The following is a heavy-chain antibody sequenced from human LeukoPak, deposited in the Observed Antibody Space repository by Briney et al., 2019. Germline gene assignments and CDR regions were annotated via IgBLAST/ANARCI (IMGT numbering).Heavy chain of an antibody. CDR1: GFTFSSYG. CDR2: IRYDGSNK. Sequence: PGGSLRLSCAASGFTFSSYGMHWVRQAPGKGLEWVAFIRYDGSNKYYADSVKGRFTISRDNAKNSLFLQMNSLRVDDTAVYYCAREPERSTGLYSDAFDMWGQGTMVTVSS. CDR3: AREPERSTGLYSDAFDM. J-gene: IGHJ3*02. V-gene: IGHV3-30*02. D-gene: IGHD6-19*01.